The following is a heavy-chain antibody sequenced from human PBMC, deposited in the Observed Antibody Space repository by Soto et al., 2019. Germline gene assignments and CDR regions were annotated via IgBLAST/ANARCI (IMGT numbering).Heavy chain of an antibody. D-gene: IGHD1-26*01. J-gene: IGHJ4*02. V-gene: IGHV3-30*04. CDR3: ARGGMWHSGDFDY. CDR1: GFTFSSYA. CDR2: ISYDGSNK. Sequence: GGSLRLSCAASGFTFSSYAMHWVRQAPGKGLEWVAVISYDGSNKYYADSVKGRFTISRDNSKNTLYLQMNSLRAEDTAVYYCARGGMWHSGDFDYWGQGTLVTVSS.